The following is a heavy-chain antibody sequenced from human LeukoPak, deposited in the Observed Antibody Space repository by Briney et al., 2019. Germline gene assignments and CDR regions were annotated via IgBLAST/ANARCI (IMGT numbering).Heavy chain of an antibody. Sequence: GGSLRLSCTASGFTFTTYAMSWVRQAPGKGPEWASTISGSGGATYSADSVKGRFTISRDNSKNTLSLQMNSLRAEDTAVYYCAGGVTYLGDFDYWGQGTLVTVSS. J-gene: IGHJ4*02. CDR2: ISGSGGAT. CDR1: GFTFTTYA. CDR3: AGGVTYLGDFDY. D-gene: IGHD3-16*01. V-gene: IGHV3-23*01.